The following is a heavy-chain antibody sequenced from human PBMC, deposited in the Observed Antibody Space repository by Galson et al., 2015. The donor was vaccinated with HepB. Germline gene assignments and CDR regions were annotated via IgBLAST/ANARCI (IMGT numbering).Heavy chain of an antibody. D-gene: IGHD5-12*01. J-gene: IGHJ4*02. CDR1: GLTVSSYY. CDR3: ARGKSVATSYYFDY. Sequence: SLRLSCAASGLTVSSYYMSWVRQAPGKGLEWVSVIYSGGNTYYADSVKGRFTISRDNSKNTLYIQMNSLRAEDTAIYYCARGKSVATSYYFDYWGQGTLVTVSS. V-gene: IGHV3-53*01. CDR2: IYSGGNT.